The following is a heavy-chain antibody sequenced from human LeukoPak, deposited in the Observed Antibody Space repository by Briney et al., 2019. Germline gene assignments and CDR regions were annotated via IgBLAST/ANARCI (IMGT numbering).Heavy chain of an antibody. J-gene: IGHJ3*02. V-gene: IGHV3-53*01. CDR2: IYSAGST. CDR3: ARGIHYYDDNGEAFDI. Sequence: PGGSLRLSCAASGFTVSSDYMTWVRQAPGKGLECISVIYSAGSTYYADSVKGRFTISRDTSKNTVYLQMNNLRAEDTASYYCARGIHYYDDNGEAFDIWGQGTMVTVSS. D-gene: IGHD3-22*01. CDR1: GFTVSSDY.